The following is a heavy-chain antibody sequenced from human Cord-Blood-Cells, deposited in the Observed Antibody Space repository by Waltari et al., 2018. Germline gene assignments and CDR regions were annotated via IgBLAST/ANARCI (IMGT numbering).Heavy chain of an antibody. CDR2: INHSGST. CDR3: ARGRQGSILVVPAATFDY. Sequence: QVQLQQWGAGLLKPSETLSLTCAVYGGSFSGYYWSWIRKPPGKGLEWIGEINHSGSTNYSPSLQSRVTISVDTSKNQFSLKLSSVTAADTAVYYCARGRQGSILVVPAATFDYWGQGTLVTVSS. CDR1: GGSFSGYY. J-gene: IGHJ4*02. D-gene: IGHD2-2*01. V-gene: IGHV4-34*01.